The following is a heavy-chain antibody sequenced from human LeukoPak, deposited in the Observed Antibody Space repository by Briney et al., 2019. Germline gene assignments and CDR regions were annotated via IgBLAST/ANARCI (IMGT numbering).Heavy chain of an antibody. CDR3: AGVSGNYPNSWFDP. D-gene: IGHD1-26*01. CDR2: IWYDGSDK. V-gene: IGHV3-33*01. J-gene: IGHJ5*02. CDR1: GFNFRSYG. Sequence: PGRSLRLSCAASGFNFRSYGMHWVRQAPGKGLEWVAIIWYDGSDKYYADSVKGRFTISSDHSKNTLYLQMNSLRVEDTAVYYCAGVSGNYPNSWFDPWGQGTLVTVSS.